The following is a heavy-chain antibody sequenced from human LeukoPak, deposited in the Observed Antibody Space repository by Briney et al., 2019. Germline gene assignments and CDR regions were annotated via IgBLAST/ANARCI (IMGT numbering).Heavy chain of an antibody. CDR1: GFTVSDNY. Sequence: GGSLRLSCAASGFTVSDNYMSWVRQAPGKGLEWVSVIYSGGSTYYADSVKGRFTISGDHSKNTLYLQVNSLRAEDTAVYYCARTDRDGACDYWAQGTLVTVSS. CDR3: ARTDRDGACDY. V-gene: IGHV3-66*01. D-gene: IGHD3-10*01. J-gene: IGHJ4*02. CDR2: IYSGGST.